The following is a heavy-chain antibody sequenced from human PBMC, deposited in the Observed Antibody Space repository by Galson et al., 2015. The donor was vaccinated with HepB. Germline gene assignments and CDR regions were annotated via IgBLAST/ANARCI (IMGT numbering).Heavy chain of an antibody. J-gene: IGHJ4*02. Sequence: SLRLSCAASGFSFRNYGMEWVRQAPGKGLEWVAAISFDGSIKHYADYVKGRFNISRDNSKNILYLQMDSLRVEDTAVFYCAKTDDSSGYFLIDHWGRGTLVTVSS. V-gene: IGHV3-30*18. CDR1: GFSFRNYG. CDR2: ISFDGSIK. CDR3: AKTDDSSGYFLIDH. D-gene: IGHD3-22*01.